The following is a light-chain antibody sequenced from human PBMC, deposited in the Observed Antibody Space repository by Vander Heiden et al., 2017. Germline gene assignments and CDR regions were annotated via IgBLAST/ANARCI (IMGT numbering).Light chain of an antibody. J-gene: IGLJ1*01. CDR1: SSNIGAGYD. V-gene: IGLV1-40*01. Sequence: QSVLTHPPSVSGAPGPRVTISWTGGSSNIGAGYDVHWYQQLPGAAPRLLIYGNSNRPSGVPDRFSGSKSGTSASLAITGLQAEDEADYYCQSYDSSLSGYVFGTGTKVTVL. CDR2: GNS. CDR3: QSYDSSLSGYV.